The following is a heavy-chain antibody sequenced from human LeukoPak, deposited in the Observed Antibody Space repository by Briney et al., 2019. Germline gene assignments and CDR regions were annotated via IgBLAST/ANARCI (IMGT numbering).Heavy chain of an antibody. V-gene: IGHV7-4-1*02. CDR2: INSNTGNP. J-gene: IGHJ4*02. Sequence: ASVKVSCKASGYTFTSYAMHWVRQAPGQGLEWMGWINSNTGNPTYAQGFTGLFVFSLDTSVNTAYLQISSLKAEDTAVYYCARDRFGRPEPHYWGQGTLVTVSS. CDR3: ARDRFGRPEPHY. CDR1: GYTFTSYA. D-gene: IGHD3/OR15-3a*01.